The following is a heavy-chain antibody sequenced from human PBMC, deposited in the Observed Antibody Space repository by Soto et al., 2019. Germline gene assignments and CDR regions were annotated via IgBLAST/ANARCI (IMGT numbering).Heavy chain of an antibody. CDR2: INRSGST. Sequence: SETLSLTCAVYGGSFSGYYWSWIRQPPGKGLEWIGEINRSGSTNYNPSLKSRVNISVDTSKNQLSLRLSSVTAADTAVYYCARQQVVPANSGAFDICGQGTVVTVSS. CDR1: GGSFSGYY. CDR3: ARQQVVPANSGAFDI. V-gene: IGHV4-34*01. J-gene: IGHJ3*02. D-gene: IGHD2-15*01.